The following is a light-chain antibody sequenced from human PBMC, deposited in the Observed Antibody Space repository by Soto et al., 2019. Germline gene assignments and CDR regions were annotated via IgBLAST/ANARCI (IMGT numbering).Light chain of an antibody. J-gene: IGKJ2*01. Sequence: EVVLTQSPGTLSLSPGEKATLSCRASQSILYNCLAWYRQKPGQAPRLLIYGASRRPTDIPDRISGSGSGTDFTLTISGLEPEDFAVYYCHQYDGSPPYAFGQGTKLEIK. CDR1: QSILYNC. CDR3: HQYDGSPPYA. CDR2: GAS. V-gene: IGKV3-20*01.